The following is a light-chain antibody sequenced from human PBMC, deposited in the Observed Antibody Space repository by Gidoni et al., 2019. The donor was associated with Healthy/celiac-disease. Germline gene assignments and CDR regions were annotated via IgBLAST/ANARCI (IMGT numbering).Light chain of an antibody. V-gene: IGLV2-14*01. CDR3: SSYTSSSTVV. CDR1: SSDVGGYNY. Sequence: QPALTQPASVSGSPGQAITISCTRTSSDVGGYNYVSLYQQHPGKAPKLMIYEVSNRPSGVYNRFSGSKSGNTASLTISGLQAEDEADYYCSSYTSSSTVVFGGGTKLTVL. J-gene: IGLJ2*01. CDR2: EVS.